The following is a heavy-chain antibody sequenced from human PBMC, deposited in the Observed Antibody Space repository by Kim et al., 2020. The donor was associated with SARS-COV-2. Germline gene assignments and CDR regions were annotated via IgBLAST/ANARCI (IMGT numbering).Heavy chain of an antibody. Sequence: GGSLRLSCAASGFTFSSYAMSWVRQAPGKGLEWVSAISGSGGSTYYADSVKGRFTISRDNSKNTLYLQMNSLRAEDTAVYYCAKFSDKRFTVTTDYWGQGTLVTVSS. V-gene: IGHV3-23*01. D-gene: IGHD4-4*01. CDR3: AKFSDKRFTVTTDY. J-gene: IGHJ4*02. CDR2: ISGSGGST. CDR1: GFTFSSYA.